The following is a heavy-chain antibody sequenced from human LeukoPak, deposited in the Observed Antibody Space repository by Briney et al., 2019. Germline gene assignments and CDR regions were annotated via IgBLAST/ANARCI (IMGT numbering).Heavy chain of an antibody. CDR1: GFTFSSYA. D-gene: IGHD6-13*01. V-gene: IGHV3-23*01. CDR2: ISGSGGST. CDR3: AKDKKFSSWYYYFDY. J-gene: IGHJ4*02. Sequence: GGSLRLSCAASGFTFSSYAMSWVRQAPGKGLEWVSAISGSGGSTYYADSVKGRFTISRDNSKNTLYLQMNSLRAEDTAVYYCAKDKKFSSWYYYFDYWGQGTLVTVSS.